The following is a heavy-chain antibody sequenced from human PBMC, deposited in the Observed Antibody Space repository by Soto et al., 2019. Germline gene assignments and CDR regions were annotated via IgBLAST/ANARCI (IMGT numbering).Heavy chain of an antibody. CDR1: GGSISSYY. D-gene: IGHD6-13*01. V-gene: IGHV4-59*01. Sequence: PSETLSLTCTVSGGSISSYYWSWIRQPPGKGLEWIGYIYYSGSTNYNPSLKSRVTISVDTSKNQFSLKLSSVTAADTAVYYCARVAAAGKLDYWGQGTLVTVSS. CDR2: IYYSGST. CDR3: ARVAAAGKLDY. J-gene: IGHJ4*02.